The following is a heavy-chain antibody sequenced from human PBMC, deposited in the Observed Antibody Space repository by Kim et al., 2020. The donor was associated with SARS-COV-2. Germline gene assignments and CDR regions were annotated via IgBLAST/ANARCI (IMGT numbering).Heavy chain of an antibody. D-gene: IGHD3-10*01. J-gene: IGHJ4*02. CDR3: AKDLTMVRGVITYFDY. Sequence: SVKGRFTISRDKSKNTLYLQMNSLRAEDTAVYYCAKDLTMVRGVITYFDYWGQGTLVTVSS. V-gene: IGHV3-23*01.